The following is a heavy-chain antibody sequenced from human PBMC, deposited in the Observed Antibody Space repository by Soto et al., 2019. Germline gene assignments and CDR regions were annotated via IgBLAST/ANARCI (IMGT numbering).Heavy chain of an antibody. Sequence: SETLSLTCAVYGGSFSGYSFSWIRQPPGKGLEWIGEINHSGGTNYNPSLKSRVTISIDTSKNHFSLKLSSVTAADTAIYYCAKDIDGYPYYFDYWGQGTLVTVSS. V-gene: IGHV4-34*01. CDR3: AKDIDGYPYYFDY. J-gene: IGHJ4*02. D-gene: IGHD5-12*01. CDR1: GGSFSGYS. CDR2: INHSGGT.